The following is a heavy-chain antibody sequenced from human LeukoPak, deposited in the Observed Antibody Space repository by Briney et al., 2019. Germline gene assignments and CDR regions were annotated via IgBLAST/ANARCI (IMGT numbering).Heavy chain of an antibody. J-gene: IGHJ4*02. CDR3: ARSRDSSGYYPH. V-gene: IGHV1-2*02. CDR2: INPNSGGT. Sequence: ASVKVSCKASGYTFTGYYMHWVRQAPGQGLEWMGWINPNSGGTNYAQKFQGRVTMTRDTSISTAYMELSRLRSDDTAVYYCARSRDSSGYYPHWGQGTLVTVSS. CDR1: GYTFTGYY. D-gene: IGHD3-22*01.